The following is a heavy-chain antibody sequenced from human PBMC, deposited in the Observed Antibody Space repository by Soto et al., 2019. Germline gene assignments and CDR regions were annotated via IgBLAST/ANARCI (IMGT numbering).Heavy chain of an antibody. J-gene: IGHJ4*02. D-gene: IGHD6-13*01. CDR1: GGSISSSSYY. CDR2: IYYSGST. CDR3: ARDFKRYSSTPGPLEY. Sequence: SETLSLTCTVSGGSISSSSYYWGRLLQPQGKRLEWIGSIYYSGSTYYNPSLKRRFSISVDTSKHQFSLQLSSVTVADTAVYYCARDFKRYSSTPGPLEYWRLGTLVT. V-gene: IGHV4-39*07.